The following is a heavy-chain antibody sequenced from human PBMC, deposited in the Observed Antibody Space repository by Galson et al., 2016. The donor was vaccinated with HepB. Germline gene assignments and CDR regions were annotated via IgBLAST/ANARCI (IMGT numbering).Heavy chain of an antibody. D-gene: IGHD5-18*01. CDR1: GFTFSDYY. CDR3: ARDSGASGYSWPHYFDS. Sequence: SLRLSCAASGFTFSDYYMIWIRQAPGKGLEWVSYISDNGHNIYYGDSLKGRVTVSRDNSKNSLYLHMNGLRAEDTAVYYCARDSGASGYSWPHYFDSWGQGTLVTVSS. J-gene: IGHJ4*02. V-gene: IGHV3-11*01. CDR2: ISDNGHNI.